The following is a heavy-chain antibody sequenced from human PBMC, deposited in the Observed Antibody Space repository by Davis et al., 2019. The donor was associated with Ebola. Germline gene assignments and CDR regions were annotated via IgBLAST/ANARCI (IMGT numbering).Heavy chain of an antibody. D-gene: IGHD3-10*01. CDR1: GFTFSSYS. V-gene: IGHV3-21*01. J-gene: IGHJ6*02. CDR2: ISSSSSYI. Sequence: PGGSLRLSCAASGFTFSSYSMNWVRQAPGKGLEWVSSISSSSSYIYYADSVKGRFTISKDNAKNSLYLQMNSLRAEDTAVYYCARERGYYGSGSYRDYYYGMDVWGQGTTVTVSS. CDR3: ARERGYYGSGSYRDYYYGMDV.